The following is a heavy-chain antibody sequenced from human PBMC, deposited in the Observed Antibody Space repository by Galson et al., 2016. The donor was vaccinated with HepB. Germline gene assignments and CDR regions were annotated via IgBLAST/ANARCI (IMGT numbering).Heavy chain of an antibody. D-gene: IGHD4-23*01. V-gene: IGHV3-23*01. J-gene: IGHJ5*02. CDR1: GFTFRNYA. Sequence: SLRLSCAASGFTFRNYAMTWVRQAPGKGLEWVSSINGGDNGGGIGPYYADSVKGRFTISRDNYKNTLYLQMDSLRAEDTAVYFCTKDAGFYGGNSPPDSWGQGTLVTVSS. CDR3: TKDAGFYGGNSPPDS. CDR2: INGGDNGGGIGP.